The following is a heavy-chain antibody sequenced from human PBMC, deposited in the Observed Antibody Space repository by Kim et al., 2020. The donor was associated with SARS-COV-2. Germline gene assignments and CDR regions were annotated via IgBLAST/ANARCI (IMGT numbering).Heavy chain of an antibody. CDR3: ARIRSDCSSTSCQAAYFDY. Sequence: SGPTLVKPTQTLILTCTFSGFSLNTRGMCVSWIRQPPGKALEWLARIDWDDDKYYTTSLRTRLTISKDTSKNQVVLTMTYMDPVDTATYYCARIRSDCSSTSCQAAYFDYWDQQTLVSVSS. V-gene: IGHV2-70*11. CDR1: GFSLNTRGMC. J-gene: IGHJ4*02. D-gene: IGHD2-2*01. CDR2: IDWDDDK.